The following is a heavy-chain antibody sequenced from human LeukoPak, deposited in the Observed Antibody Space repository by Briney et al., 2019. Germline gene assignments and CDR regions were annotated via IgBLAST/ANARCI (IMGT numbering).Heavy chain of an antibody. CDR3: ARDLLYYYDYSRDAFDI. V-gene: IGHV3-21*04. D-gene: IGHD3-22*01. J-gene: IGHJ3*02. CDR1: GFTFSSYS. Sequence: GGSLRLSCAASGFTFSSYSMNWVRQAPGKGLEWVSSISSSSSYIYYADSVKGRFTISRDNAKNSLYLQMNSLRAEDTAVYYCARDLLYYYDYSRDAFDIWGQGTMVTVSS. CDR2: ISSSSSYI.